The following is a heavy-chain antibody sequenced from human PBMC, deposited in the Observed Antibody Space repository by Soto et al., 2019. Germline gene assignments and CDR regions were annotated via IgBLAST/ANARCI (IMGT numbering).Heavy chain of an antibody. CDR2: INPTTGAT. Sequence: QAQLVQSGAEVKKPGASVKVSCQDSGYTFTAQYLHWVRKAPGEGLEWMGWINPTTGATRYAQKFQGRVTTTRDPSMSTAYLEVRSLRPDDPVVYYCAKGDSSWVSWFDPWGQGTLVTVS. CDR3: AKGDSSWVSWFDP. J-gene: IGHJ5*02. CDR1: GYTFTAQY. V-gene: IGHV1-2*02. D-gene: IGHD6-19*01.